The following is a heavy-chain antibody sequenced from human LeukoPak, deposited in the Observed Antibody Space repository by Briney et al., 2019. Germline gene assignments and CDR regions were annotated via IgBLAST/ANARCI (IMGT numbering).Heavy chain of an antibody. D-gene: IGHD6-19*01. CDR3: ARGAAVAIEL. Sequence: GGSLRLSCGASGFTLIDYNMHWVRQAPGKGLEYVAFIQCDGTTEYYTDSVKGRFTMSRDKSKNTLYLQMNSLRGGDTAGYYCARGAAVAIELWGEGTLVTVSS. J-gene: IGHJ4*02. V-gene: IGHV3-30*02. CDR1: GFTLIDYN. CDR2: IQCDGTTE.